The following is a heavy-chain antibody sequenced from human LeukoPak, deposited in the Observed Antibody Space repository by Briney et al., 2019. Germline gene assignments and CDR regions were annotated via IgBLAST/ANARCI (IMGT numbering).Heavy chain of an antibody. CDR3: AKSQAPKRIAAAGTELDY. CDR2: ISGSGGST. J-gene: IGHJ4*02. D-gene: IGHD6-13*01. Sequence: GGSLRLSCAASGFTFSSYAMSWVRQAPGKGLEWVSAISGSGGSTYYADSVKGRFTISRDNSKNTLYLQMNGLRAEDTAVYYCAKSQAPKRIAAAGTELDYWGQGTLVTVSS. V-gene: IGHV3-23*01. CDR1: GFTFSSYA.